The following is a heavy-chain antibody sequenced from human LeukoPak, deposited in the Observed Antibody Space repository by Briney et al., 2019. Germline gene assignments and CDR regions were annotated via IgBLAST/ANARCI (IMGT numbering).Heavy chain of an antibody. CDR3: AREPNSGSITHYYYYYGMDV. V-gene: IGHV1-18*01. CDR1: GYTFTSYG. J-gene: IGHJ6*02. D-gene: IGHD1-26*01. Sequence: GASVKVSCKASGYTFTSYGISWVRQAPGQGLEWMGWISAYNGNTNYAQKLQGRVTMTTDTSTSTAYMELRSLRSDDTAVYYCAREPNSGSITHYYYYYGMDVWGQGTTVTVSS. CDR2: ISAYNGNT.